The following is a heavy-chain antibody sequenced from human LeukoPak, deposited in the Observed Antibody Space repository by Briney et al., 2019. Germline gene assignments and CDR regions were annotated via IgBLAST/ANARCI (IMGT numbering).Heavy chain of an antibody. J-gene: IGHJ3*02. V-gene: IGHV1-2*02. CDR3: ARDKGDSSGYSFDI. CDR1: GYTFTGYY. CDR2: INPNSGGT. D-gene: IGHD3-22*01. Sequence: ASVKVSCKASGYTFTGYYMHWVRQARGQGLEWMGWINPNSGGTNYAQKFQGRVTMTRDTSISTAYMELSRLRSDDTAVYYCARDKGDSSGYSFDIWGQGTMVTVSS.